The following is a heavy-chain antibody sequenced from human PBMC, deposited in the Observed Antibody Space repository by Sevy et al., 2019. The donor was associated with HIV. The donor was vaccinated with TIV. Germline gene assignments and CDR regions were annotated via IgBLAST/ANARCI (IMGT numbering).Heavy chain of an antibody. CDR3: ASTQWLVPADDAFDI. V-gene: IGHV3-11*01. J-gene: IGHJ3*02. Sequence: GGSLRLSCAASGFTFSDYYMSWIRQAPGKGLEWVSYISSSGSTIYYADSVKGRFTISRDNAKNSLYLQMNSLRAEDMAVYYCASTQWLVPADDAFDIWGQGTMVTVSS. CDR2: ISSSGSTI. D-gene: IGHD6-19*01. CDR1: GFTFSDYY.